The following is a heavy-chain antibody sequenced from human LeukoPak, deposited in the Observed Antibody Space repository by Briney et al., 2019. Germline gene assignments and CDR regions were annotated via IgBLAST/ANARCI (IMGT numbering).Heavy chain of an antibody. Sequence: SETLSLTCTVSGGSISSYYWSWIRQPPGKGLEWIGYIYTSGSTNYNSSLKSRVTISVDTSKNQFSPKLSSVTAADTAVYYCARQPEDCSSTSCYYWFDPWGQGTLVTVSS. J-gene: IGHJ5*02. CDR3: ARQPEDCSSTSCYYWFDP. D-gene: IGHD2-2*01. CDR2: IYTSGST. CDR1: GGSISSYY. V-gene: IGHV4-4*09.